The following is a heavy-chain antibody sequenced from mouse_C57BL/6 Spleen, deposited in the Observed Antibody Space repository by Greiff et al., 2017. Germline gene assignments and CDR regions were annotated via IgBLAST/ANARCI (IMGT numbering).Heavy chain of an antibody. CDR1: GYTFTSYW. J-gene: IGHJ2*01. Sequence: QVQLQQPGAELVKPGASVKLSCKASGYTFTSYWMHWVKQRPGRGLEWIGRIDPTSGGTKYNEKFKSKATLTVDKPSSTAYMQLSSLTSEDSAVYYCARERAYYSNYVRVFDYWGQGTTLTVSS. V-gene: IGHV1-72*01. D-gene: IGHD2-5*01. CDR2: IDPTSGGT. CDR3: ARERAYYSNYVRVFDY.